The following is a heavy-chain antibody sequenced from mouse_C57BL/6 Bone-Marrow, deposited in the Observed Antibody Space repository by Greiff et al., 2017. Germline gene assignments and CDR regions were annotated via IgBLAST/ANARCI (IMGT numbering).Heavy chain of an antibody. Sequence: QVQLQQSGAELVRPGASVKLSCKASGYTFTDYYINWVKQRPGQGLEWIARIYPGSGNTYYNEKFKGKATLTAEKSSSTAYMQLSSLTSEDSAVYFCARDPGCYGNAMDYWGQGTSVTVSS. CDR2: IYPGSGNT. D-gene: IGHD1-1*01. CDR1: GYTFTDYY. CDR3: ARDPGCYGNAMDY. J-gene: IGHJ4*01. V-gene: IGHV1-76*01.